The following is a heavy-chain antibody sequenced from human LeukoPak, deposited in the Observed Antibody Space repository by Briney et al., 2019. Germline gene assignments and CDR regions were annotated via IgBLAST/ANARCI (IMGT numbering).Heavy chain of an antibody. CDR2: IYWDEDK. V-gene: IGHV2-5*02. D-gene: IGHD3-10*01. Sequence: KESGPTLVKPTQTLTLTCTFSGFSLSTSGVGVGWVRQPPGKALEWLALIYWDEDKRYSPSLKTRLTITKDTSKNQVVLTMTDMDPVDTATYYCAHQRETVRGAGFDYWGQGTLVTVSS. J-gene: IGHJ4*02. CDR3: AHQRETVRGAGFDY. CDR1: GFSLSTSGVG.